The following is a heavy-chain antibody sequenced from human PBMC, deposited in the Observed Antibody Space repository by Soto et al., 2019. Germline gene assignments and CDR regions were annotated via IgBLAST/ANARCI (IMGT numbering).Heavy chain of an antibody. Sequence: QVQLVQSGAEVKKPGSSVKVSCKAPGGTFSSYAISWVRQAPGQGLEWMGGIIPIFGTAKYAQKFQGRVRITADESTSTGDMELSSLRSEDTAVYYCARSQGGSSSLDIYYYYYYGMDVWGQGTTVTVSS. CDR1: GGTFSSYA. J-gene: IGHJ6*02. D-gene: IGHD2-15*01. CDR3: ARSQGGSSSLDIYYYYYYGMDV. V-gene: IGHV1-69*01. CDR2: IIPIFGTA.